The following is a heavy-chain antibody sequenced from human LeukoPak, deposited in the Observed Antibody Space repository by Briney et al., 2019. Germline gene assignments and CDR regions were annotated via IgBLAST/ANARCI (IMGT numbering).Heavy chain of an antibody. D-gene: IGHD4-17*01. J-gene: IGHJ5*02. CDR2: IMPRFGTA. CDR3: ARDVHGDYGSGWFDP. CDR1: GGTFNNSA. V-gene: IGHV1-69*05. Sequence: SVKVSCKTSGGTFNNSAIRWGRQAPGQGLDVLGDIMPRFGTAGYAQKFQCRVTITKDDSTRTVSLELPRLTSDDTAVYSCARDVHGDYGSGWFDPWGQGTLVSVSS.